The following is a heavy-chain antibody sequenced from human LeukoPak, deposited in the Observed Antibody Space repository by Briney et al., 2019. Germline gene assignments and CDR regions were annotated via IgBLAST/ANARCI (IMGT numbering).Heavy chain of an antibody. V-gene: IGHV3-48*01. CDR1: GFTFSSYS. CDR3: ARNPGIAAALNLKFDY. Sequence: GGSRRLSCAASGFTFSSYSMNWVRQAPGKGLEWVSYISSSSSTIYYADSVKGRFTISRDNAKNSLYLQMNSLRAEDTAVYYCARNPGIAAALNLKFDYWGQGTLVTVSS. D-gene: IGHD6-13*01. J-gene: IGHJ4*02. CDR2: ISSSSSTI.